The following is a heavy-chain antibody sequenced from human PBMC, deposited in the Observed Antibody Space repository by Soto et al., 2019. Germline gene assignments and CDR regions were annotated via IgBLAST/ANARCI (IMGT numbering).Heavy chain of an antibody. Sequence: QLQLQESGPGLVKPSETLSLTCTVSGGSISRNDNYWGWIRQPPGKGLEWIGSIYYSGNTYYNPSLKSRVIISVDTSKNQFSLKLSSVTAADTAIFYCARLDHIALAVREGWFDPWGQGTLVTVSS. CDR1: GGSISRNDNY. CDR3: ARLDHIALAVREGWFDP. V-gene: IGHV4-39*01. D-gene: IGHD2-15*01. J-gene: IGHJ5*02. CDR2: IYYSGNT.